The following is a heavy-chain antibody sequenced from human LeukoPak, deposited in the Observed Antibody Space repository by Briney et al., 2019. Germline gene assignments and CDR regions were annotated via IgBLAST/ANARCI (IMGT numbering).Heavy chain of an antibody. J-gene: IGHJ4*02. V-gene: IGHV4-4*07. Sequence: PSETLSLTCTISGGSISTYHWSWLRQPAGKGLEWIGRIYTSGSTDYNPSLKTRVTMSVDTSKNQFSLNLNSVTAADTAVYYCARESLNYGGNRILDYWGQGALVIVSS. CDR1: GGSISTYH. CDR3: ARESLNYGGNRILDY. D-gene: IGHD4-23*01. CDR2: IYTSGST.